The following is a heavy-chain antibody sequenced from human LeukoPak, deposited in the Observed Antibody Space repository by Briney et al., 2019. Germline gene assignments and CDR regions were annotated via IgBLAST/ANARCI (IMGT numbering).Heavy chain of an antibody. CDR3: VRDGRKYYDSSVLDYFDY. CDR2: VLPIFSKT. Sequence: PRASVKVSCKASGGTFSNYAINWVRQVPGQGLEWMGGVLPIFSKTNYAQKFQGRVTITTDEFTSAAYMELSSLRSEDTAVYYCVRDGRKYYDSSVLDYFDYWGQGTLVTVSS. J-gene: IGHJ4*02. D-gene: IGHD3-22*01. CDR1: GGTFSNYA. V-gene: IGHV1-69*05.